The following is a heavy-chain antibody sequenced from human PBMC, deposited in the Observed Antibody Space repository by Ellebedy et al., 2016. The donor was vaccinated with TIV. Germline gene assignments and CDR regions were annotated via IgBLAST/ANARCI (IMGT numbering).Heavy chain of an antibody. CDR2: INSDGSST. Sequence: GESLKISCAASGFTFSSYSMHWVRQAPGKGLVWVSRINSDGSSTSYADSVKGRFTISRDNAKNTLYLQMNSLRAEDTAVYYCARGGSYRGMDVWGQGTTVTVSS. CDR3: ARGGSYRGMDV. D-gene: IGHD1-26*01. J-gene: IGHJ6*02. V-gene: IGHV3-74*01. CDR1: GFTFSSYS.